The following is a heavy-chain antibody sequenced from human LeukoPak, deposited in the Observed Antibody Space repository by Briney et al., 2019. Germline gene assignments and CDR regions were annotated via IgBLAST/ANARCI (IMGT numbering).Heavy chain of an antibody. Sequence: SQTLSLTCTVSGGSISSYYWSWIRQPPGKGLEWIGYIYYSGSTNYNPSLKSRVTISVDTSKNQFSLKLSSVTAAGTAVYYCARRGLDGYSYFDYWGQGTPVTVSS. CDR3: ARRGLDGYSYFDY. J-gene: IGHJ4*03. V-gene: IGHV4-59*08. CDR1: GGSISSYY. D-gene: IGHD5-24*01. CDR2: IYYSGST.